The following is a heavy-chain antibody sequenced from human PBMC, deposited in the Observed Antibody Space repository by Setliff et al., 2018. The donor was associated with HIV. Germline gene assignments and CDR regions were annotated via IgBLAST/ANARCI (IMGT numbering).Heavy chain of an antibody. D-gene: IGHD2-15*01. CDR1: GGSISSGSYY. Sequence: SETLSLTCTVSGGSISSGSYYWSWIRQPAGKGLEWIGRIYTSGTTNYNPSLRSRVTISIETSNTRFSLWLRSVTAADTATYFCARLGRAIDDGGSSLRLDFWGQG. V-gene: IGHV4-61*02. CDR3: ARLGRAIDDGGSSLRLDF. J-gene: IGHJ4*02. CDR2: IYTSGTT.